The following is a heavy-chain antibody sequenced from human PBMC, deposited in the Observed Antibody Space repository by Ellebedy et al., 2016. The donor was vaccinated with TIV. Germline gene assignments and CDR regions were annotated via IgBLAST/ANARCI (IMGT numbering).Heavy chain of an antibody. D-gene: IGHD5-18*01. J-gene: IGHJ6*03. CDR2: ISYDGSNK. Sequence: GGSLRLXCVASGFRFSSYGMHWVRQAPGKGLEWVAVISYDGSNKRYADSVKGRFTISRDRFKNTVYLQMNSLRVEDTAVYYCAKEVGSTVQLWGYMDVWGKGTTVTVSS. CDR3: AKEVGSTVQLWGYMDV. CDR1: GFRFSSYG. V-gene: IGHV3-30*18.